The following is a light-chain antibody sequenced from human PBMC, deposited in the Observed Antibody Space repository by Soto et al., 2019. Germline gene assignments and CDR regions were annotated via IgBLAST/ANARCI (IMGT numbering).Light chain of an antibody. V-gene: IGLV2-14*03. CDR2: DVN. Sequence: QSVLTQPASVSGSPGQSITISCSGTSTDIGAYNFVSWHQQHPGKAPNLMLYDVNIRPSGVSNRFSGSTSGNTAFLTISGLQAEDEADYYCTSWTTSTTMIFGGGTKLTVL. CDR1: STDIGAYNF. J-gene: IGLJ2*01. CDR3: TSWTTSTTMI.